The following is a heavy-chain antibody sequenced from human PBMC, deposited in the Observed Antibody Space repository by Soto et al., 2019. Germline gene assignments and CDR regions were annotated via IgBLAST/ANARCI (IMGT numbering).Heavy chain of an antibody. CDR3: ARDIRGYSRALDY. V-gene: IGHV4-61*01. D-gene: IGHD5-18*01. CDR1: GDSVNSENYY. J-gene: IGHJ4*02. CDR2: AHSSGRT. Sequence: SETLSITCSVSGDSVNSENYYWTWIRQSPGKGLEWIGYAHSSGRTNYNPSLKSRVTISVDTPMNQFSLKLTSVTAANTAVYYCARDIRGYSRALDYWGQGTLVTVSS.